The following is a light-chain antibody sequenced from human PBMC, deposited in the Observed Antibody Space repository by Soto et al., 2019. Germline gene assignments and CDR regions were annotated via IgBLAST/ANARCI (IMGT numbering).Light chain of an antibody. CDR1: SSDVGSYNL. V-gene: IGLV2-23*01. J-gene: IGLJ2*01. CDR3: CSSAGSSPVV. CDR2: EGS. Sequence: QSVLTQPASVSGSPGQSITISCTGTSSDVGSYNLVSWYQQHPGKAPKLMIYEGSKRPSGVSNRFSGSKSGNTASLTISGLHAEDEAYYYCCSSAGSSPVVFGGGTKLTVL.